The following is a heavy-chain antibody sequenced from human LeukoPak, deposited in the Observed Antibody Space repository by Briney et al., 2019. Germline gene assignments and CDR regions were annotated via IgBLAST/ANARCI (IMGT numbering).Heavy chain of an antibody. CDR3: FYGDYGDNDAFDI. J-gene: IGHJ3*02. D-gene: IGHD4-17*01. V-gene: IGHV5-51*01. CDR2: IYPGDSDT. Sequence: GESLKISCKGSGYNFTSYWIGWVRQMPGKGLEWMGIIYPGDSDTRHSPSFQGQVTISDDKSISTAYLQWSSLKASETAMYYCFYGDYGDNDAFDIWGQGTMVTVSS. CDR1: GYNFTSYW.